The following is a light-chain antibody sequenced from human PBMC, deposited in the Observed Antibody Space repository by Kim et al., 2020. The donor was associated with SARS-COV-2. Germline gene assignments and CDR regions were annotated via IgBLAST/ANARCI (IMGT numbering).Light chain of an antibody. CDR2: GAS. V-gene: IGKV3-15*01. CDR3: QQYHNWPPWT. CDR1: ESVRSN. Sequence: EIVMTQSPATLSVFPGERATLSCRASESVRSNLAWYQQRPGQAPGLLIDGASTRAAGIPARFSGSGSGTEFTLTISSLQSEDSAVYYCQQYHNWPPWTFGQGTKVDIK. J-gene: IGKJ1*01.